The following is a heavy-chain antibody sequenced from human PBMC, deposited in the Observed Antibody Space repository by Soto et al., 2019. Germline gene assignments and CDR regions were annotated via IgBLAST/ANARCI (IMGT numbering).Heavy chain of an antibody. CDR1: GGSISSYY. CDR2: IYFGGST. V-gene: IGHV4-59*08. Sequence: SETLSLTCTVSGGSISSYYWSWIRQPPGKGLEWIGYIYFGGSTNYNPSLKSRVTISVDTSKNQLSLKLTSVTAADTAMYYCARSPGYCSGTTCYHKPYYYYYYMDVWGIGTPVTVSS. J-gene: IGHJ6*03. D-gene: IGHD2-2*01. CDR3: ARSPGYCSGTTCYHKPYYYYYYMDV.